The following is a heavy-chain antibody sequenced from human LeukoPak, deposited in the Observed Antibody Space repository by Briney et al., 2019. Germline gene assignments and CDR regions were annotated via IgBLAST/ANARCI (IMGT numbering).Heavy chain of an antibody. Sequence: ASMKVSCKASGYTFTGYFIHWVRQAPGQGLEWMGWISAYNGNTNYAQKLQGRVTMTTDTSTSTAYMELRSLRSDDTAVYYCARDADSSSWYGYPYYFDYWGQGTLVTVSS. CDR1: GYTFTGYF. D-gene: IGHD6-13*01. V-gene: IGHV1-18*04. J-gene: IGHJ4*02. CDR2: ISAYNGNT. CDR3: ARDADSSSWYGYPYYFDY.